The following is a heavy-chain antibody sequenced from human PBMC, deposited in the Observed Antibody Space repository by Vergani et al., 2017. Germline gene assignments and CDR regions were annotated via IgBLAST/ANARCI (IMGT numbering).Heavy chain of an antibody. Sequence: QVQLVESGGGVVQPGRSLRLSCAASGFTFSSYAMHWVRQAPGKGLEWVAVISYDGSNKYYADSVKGRFTISRDNSKNTLYLQMNSLRAEDTAVYYCARESAYDFWSGYSPNPDYWGQGTLVTVSS. J-gene: IGHJ4*02. CDR1: GFTFSSYA. V-gene: IGHV3-30-3*01. D-gene: IGHD3-3*01. CDR3: ARESAYDFWSGYSPNPDY. CDR2: ISYDGSNK.